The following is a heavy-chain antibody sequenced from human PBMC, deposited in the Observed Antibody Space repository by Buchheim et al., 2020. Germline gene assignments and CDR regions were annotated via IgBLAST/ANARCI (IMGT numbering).Heavy chain of an antibody. V-gene: IGHV3-23*01. CDR2: ISGGGGST. Sequence: EVQLLESGGGLVQPGGSLRLSCAASGFTFSSYAMSWVRQAPGKGLEWVSAISGGGGSTYYADSVKGRFTISRDNSKNTLYLQMNSLRAEDTAVYYCAKDRILEWLLYRVTTDYWGQGTL. CDR1: GFTFSSYA. D-gene: IGHD3-3*01. J-gene: IGHJ4*02. CDR3: AKDRILEWLLYRVTTDY.